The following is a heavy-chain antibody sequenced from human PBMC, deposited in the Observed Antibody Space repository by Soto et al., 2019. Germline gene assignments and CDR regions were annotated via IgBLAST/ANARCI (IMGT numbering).Heavy chain of an antibody. CDR1: GFYVSNYY. CDR2: IYRGGEI. V-gene: IGHV3-66*01. J-gene: IGHJ4*02. D-gene: IGHD5-18*01. Sequence: EVQVVESGGGLVQPGGSLRLSCAASGFYVSNYYMSWFRHAPGKGLEWVSVIYRGGEIYYADSVQGRFTTSRDISRNSMDLHMKSLRVDETAVYYCARDRRDGDTLWGQGVVVTVSS. CDR3: ARDRRDGDTL.